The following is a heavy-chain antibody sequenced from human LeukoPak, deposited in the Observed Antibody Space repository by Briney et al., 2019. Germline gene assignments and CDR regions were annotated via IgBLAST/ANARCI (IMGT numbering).Heavy chain of an antibody. J-gene: IGHJ6*03. CDR1: GFTFSSYS. V-gene: IGHV3-21*01. CDR3: ARVSMLFSYYYYMDV. Sequence: SGGSLRLSCAASGFTFSSYSMNWVRQAPGKGLEWVSSISSSSSYIYYADSVKGRFAISRDNAKNSLYLQMNSLRAEDTAVYYCARVSMLFSYYYYMDVWGKGTTVTVSS. CDR2: ISSSSSYI. D-gene: IGHD3-10*02.